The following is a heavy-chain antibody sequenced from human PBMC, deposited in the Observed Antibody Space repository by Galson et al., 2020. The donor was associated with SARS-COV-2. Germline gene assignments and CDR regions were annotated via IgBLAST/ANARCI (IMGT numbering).Heavy chain of an antibody. CDR3: AKDIYAIAAAGHNYFDY. J-gene: IGHJ4*02. V-gene: IGHV3-9*01. D-gene: IGHD6-13*01. CDR2: ISWNSGSI. Sequence: GGSLRLSCAASGFTFDDYAMHWVRQAPGKGLEWVSGISWNSGSIGYADSVKGRFTISRDNAKNSLYLQMNSLRAEDTALYYCAKDIYAIAAAGHNYFDYWGQGTLVTVSS. CDR1: GFTFDDYA.